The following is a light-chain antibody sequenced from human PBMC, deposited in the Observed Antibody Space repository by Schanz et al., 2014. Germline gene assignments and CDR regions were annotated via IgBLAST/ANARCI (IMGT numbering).Light chain of an antibody. CDR3: GTWDSSLSAGV. J-gene: IGLJ3*02. CDR2: DNN. CDR1: SSNIGNNY. V-gene: IGLV1-51*01. Sequence: QSVLTQPPSVSAAPGQEVTISCSGSSSNIGNNYVSWYRQLPGTAPKLLIYDNNNRPSGIPDRFSGSKSGTSATLGIAGLQTGDEADYYCGTWDSSLSAGVFGGGTKLTVL.